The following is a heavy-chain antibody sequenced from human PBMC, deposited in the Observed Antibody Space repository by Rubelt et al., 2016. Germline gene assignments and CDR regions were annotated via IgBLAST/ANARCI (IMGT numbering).Heavy chain of an antibody. J-gene: IGHJ6*02. CDR3: ARDIGGSSWYSLGMDV. CDR1: GFIFSKYW. V-gene: IGHV3-7*03. Sequence: GLVQPGGSLRICCAGSGFIFSKYWMSWVRQAPGKGLEWVANIKRDGTTKYYVDSVKGRFTISRDNDKSSVCLQMNSLRVEDTAVYYCARDIGGSSWYSLGMDVWGQGTTVTVSS. D-gene: IGHD6-13*01. CDR2: IKRDGTTK.